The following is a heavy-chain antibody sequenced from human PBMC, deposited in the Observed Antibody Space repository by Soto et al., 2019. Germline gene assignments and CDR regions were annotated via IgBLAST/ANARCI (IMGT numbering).Heavy chain of an antibody. CDR3: ARGYSHYAH. Sequence: TLSLTCTVSGGSVSRDSNFWSWIRQPPGKGLEWIGYIYYSGPSRYNPSLESRVTISIDSSKNQVSLTLTSVTAADTAVYYCARGYSHYAHWGRGTLVTVSS. CDR2: IYYSGPS. V-gene: IGHV4-61*01. J-gene: IGHJ4*02. CDR1: GGSVSRDSNF. D-gene: IGHD4-4*01.